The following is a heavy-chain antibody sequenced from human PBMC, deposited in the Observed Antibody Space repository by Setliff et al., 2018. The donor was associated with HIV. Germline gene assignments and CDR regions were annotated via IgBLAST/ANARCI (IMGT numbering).Heavy chain of an antibody. D-gene: IGHD6-6*01. J-gene: IGHJ6*03. CDR3: ARAPTIAAREHFYYYMDV. Sequence: GGSLRLSCVASGFTFSNYGMHWVRQAPGKGLEWVAIIWYDGSNKYYADSVKGRFTISRDNSKNTLYLLMHSLRADDTAVYYCARAPTIAAREHFYYYMDVWGRGTTVTVSS. V-gene: IGHV3-33*01. CDR1: GFTFSNYG. CDR2: IWYDGSNK.